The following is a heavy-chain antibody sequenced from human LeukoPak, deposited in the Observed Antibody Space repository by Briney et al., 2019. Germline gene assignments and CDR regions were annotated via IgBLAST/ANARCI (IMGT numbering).Heavy chain of an antibody. CDR2: FDPEEAKM. V-gene: IGHV1-24*01. J-gene: IGHJ4*02. CDR3: TTRSGDFWSGFVN. CDR1: GNSLSELS. D-gene: IGHD3-3*01. Sequence: ASVKVSCKVSGNSLSELSIQWVRQAPGKGHECMGGFDPEEAKMVYAQNFQGRVTMTEDSSTQTAYMELSGLTSDDTAVYYCTTRSGDFWSGFVNWGQGTLVTVSS.